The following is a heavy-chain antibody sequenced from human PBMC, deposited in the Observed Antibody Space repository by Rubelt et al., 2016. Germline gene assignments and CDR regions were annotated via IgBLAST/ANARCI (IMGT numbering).Heavy chain of an antibody. J-gene: IGHJ4*02. CDR3: ARQTGGSGYDY. CDR2: INHSGST. V-gene: IGHV4-34*01. CDR1: GGSFSGYY. Sequence: QVQLQQWGAGLLKPSETLSLTCAVYGGSFSGYYWSWIRQPPGKGLEWIGEINHSGSTNYNPSLKSRVTISVDTSKNQCSLKLSSVTAADTAVYYCARQTGGSGYDYWGQGTLVTVSS. D-gene: IGHD6-19*01.